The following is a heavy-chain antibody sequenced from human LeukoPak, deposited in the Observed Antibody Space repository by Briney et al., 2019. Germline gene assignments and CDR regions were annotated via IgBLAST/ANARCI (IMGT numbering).Heavy chain of an antibody. Sequence: SETLSLTCTVSGGSISSGGYYWSWIRQHPGKGLEWIGYIYYSGSTNYNPSLKSRVTISVDTSKNQFSLKLSSVTAADTAVYYCARLSVDTAMVRGRYYFDYWGQGTLVTVSS. D-gene: IGHD5-18*01. J-gene: IGHJ4*02. CDR3: ARLSVDTAMVRGRYYFDY. V-gene: IGHV4-61*08. CDR1: GGSISSGGYY. CDR2: IYYSGST.